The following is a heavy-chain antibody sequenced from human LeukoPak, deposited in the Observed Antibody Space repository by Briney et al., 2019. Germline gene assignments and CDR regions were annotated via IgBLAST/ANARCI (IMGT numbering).Heavy chain of an antibody. CDR3: SRERTWLSFDY. CDR1: GGSISSYY. J-gene: IGHJ4*02. V-gene: IGHV4-59*12. D-gene: IGHD6-19*01. Sequence: SETLSLTCTVAGGSISSYYWSWIRQPPGKGRECIGSIYYSESTYYNTSLKSRVIISVETSKSQFSLKLRPVTAADTAVYYCSRERTWLSFDYWGQGTLVTVSS. CDR2: IYYSEST.